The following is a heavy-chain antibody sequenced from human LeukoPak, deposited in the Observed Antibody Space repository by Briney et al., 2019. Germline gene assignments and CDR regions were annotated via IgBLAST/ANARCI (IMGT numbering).Heavy chain of an antibody. Sequence: GGSLRLSCAASGFAYSHYTVFGLRQAPGKGLEWVSVIYSGGSTYYADSVKGRFTISRDNSKNTLYLQMNSLRAEDTAVYYCSRERRNIDYWGQGTLVTVSS. V-gene: IGHV3-66*01. CDR3: SRERRNIDY. CDR2: IYSGGST. CDR1: GFAYSHYT. J-gene: IGHJ4*02.